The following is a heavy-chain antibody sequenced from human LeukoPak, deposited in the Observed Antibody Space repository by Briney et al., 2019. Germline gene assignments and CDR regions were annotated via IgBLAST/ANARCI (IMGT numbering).Heavy chain of an antibody. D-gene: IGHD2-15*01. Sequence: SVKVSCKASGGTYSSDAISWVRQATGQWLELMGGIIPIFGTANYAQKFQGRVTITADESTSTAYMELSSLRSEDTAVYYCAREVGYCSGGSCSYGMDVWGQGTTVTVSS. CDR1: GGTYSSDA. V-gene: IGHV1-69*01. J-gene: IGHJ6*02. CDR3: AREVGYCSGGSCSYGMDV. CDR2: IIPIFGTA.